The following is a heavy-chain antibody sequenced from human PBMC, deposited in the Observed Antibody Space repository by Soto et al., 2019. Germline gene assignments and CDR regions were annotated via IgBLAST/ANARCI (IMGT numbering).Heavy chain of an antibody. D-gene: IGHD2-15*01. CDR1: GFTFTSSA. V-gene: IGHV1-58*01. CDR2: IVVGSGNT. J-gene: IGHJ4*02. Sequence: SVKVSCKASGFTFTSSAVQWVRQARGQRLEWIGWIVVGSGNTNYAQKFQERVTITRDMSTSTAYMELSSLRSEDTAVYYCAADRRYCSGGSCYSYDYWSRGTLVTVSS. CDR3: AADRRYCSGGSCYSYDY.